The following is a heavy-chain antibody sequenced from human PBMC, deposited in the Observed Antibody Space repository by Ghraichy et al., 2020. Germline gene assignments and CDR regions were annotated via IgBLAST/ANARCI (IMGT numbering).Heavy chain of an antibody. CDR3: ARGCSGGSCYSDTFDI. CDR1: GYTFSGYY. V-gene: IGHV1-2*02. CDR2: INPNSGGT. Sequence: ASVKVSCKASGYTFSGYYMHWVRQAPGQGLEWMGWINPNSGGTNYAQKFQGRVTMTRDTSFSTAYMELSRLRSDDTAVYYCARGCSGGSCYSDTFDIWGQGTMVTVSS. D-gene: IGHD2-15*01. J-gene: IGHJ3*02.